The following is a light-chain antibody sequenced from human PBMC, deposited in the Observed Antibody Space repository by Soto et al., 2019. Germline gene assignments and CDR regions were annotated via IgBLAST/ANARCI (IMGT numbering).Light chain of an antibody. CDR2: AAS. V-gene: IGKV1-27*01. J-gene: IGKJ4*01. CDR1: QGISSY. CDR3: QKYNSAPLT. Sequence: DIQMTQSPSSLSASVGDRVTITCRAGQGISSYLAWYQRKPGKVPKLLIYAASTLQSGVPSRFSGSGSGTDFTLIISSLQPEDVATYYCQKYNSAPLTFGGGTKVEIK.